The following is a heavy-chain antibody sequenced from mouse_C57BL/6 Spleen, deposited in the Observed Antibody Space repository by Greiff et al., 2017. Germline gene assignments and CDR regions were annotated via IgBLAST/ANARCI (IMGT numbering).Heavy chain of an antibody. CDR1: GYAFSSSW. CDR3: ARRYYSNYPYYYAMDY. CDR2: IYPGDGDT. J-gene: IGHJ4*01. Sequence: QVQLQQSGPELVKPGASVKISCKASGYAFSSSWMNWVKQRPGKGLEWIGRIYPGDGDTNYNGKFKGKATLTADKSSSTAYMQLSSLTSEDSAVYFCARRYYSNYPYYYAMDYWGQGTSVTVSS. V-gene: IGHV1-82*01. D-gene: IGHD2-5*01.